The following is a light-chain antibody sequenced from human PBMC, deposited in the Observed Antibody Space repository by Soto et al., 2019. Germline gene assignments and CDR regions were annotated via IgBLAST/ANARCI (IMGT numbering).Light chain of an antibody. CDR1: SSDVGGYNY. CDR3: SSYAGSNYVV. V-gene: IGLV2-8*01. Sequence: QSVLTQPPSASGSPGQSVTISCTGTSSDVGGYNYVSWYQQHPGKAPKLMIYDVSKRPSGVPDRFSGSKSGNTASLTVPGRQAEDDDDYYCSSYAGSNYVVFGGGTKLTVL. J-gene: IGLJ2*01. CDR2: DVS.